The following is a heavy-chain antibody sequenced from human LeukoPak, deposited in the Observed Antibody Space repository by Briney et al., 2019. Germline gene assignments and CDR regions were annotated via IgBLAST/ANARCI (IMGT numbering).Heavy chain of an antibody. J-gene: IGHJ4*02. Sequence: GGSLRLSCAVPGFTFSAYAMSWVRQAPGKGLDWVSAISGSGDSTFYADSVKGRFTISRDNSKNTLYLQMNSLRAEDTAMYYRARVPRGYSYGRFDYWGQGTLVTVSS. D-gene: IGHD5-18*01. CDR2: ISGSGDST. CDR1: GFTFSAYA. V-gene: IGHV3-23*01. CDR3: ARVPRGYSYGRFDY.